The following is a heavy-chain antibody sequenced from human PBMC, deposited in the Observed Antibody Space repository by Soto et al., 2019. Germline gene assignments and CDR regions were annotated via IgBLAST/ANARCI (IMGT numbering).Heavy chain of an antibody. CDR2: INAGNGNT. D-gene: IGHD2-2*01. CDR1: ADPFTSYA. V-gene: IGHV1-3*01. Sequence: RASVKVSCKASADPFTSYAVHWVRQAPGQSVQWIGWINAGNGNTKYSQKFHGRVTITRDTSASTAYMELSSLRSEDTAVYYCARGGIVVVPAAVYYYGMDVWGQGTTVTVSS. CDR3: ARGGIVVVPAAVYYYGMDV. J-gene: IGHJ6*02.